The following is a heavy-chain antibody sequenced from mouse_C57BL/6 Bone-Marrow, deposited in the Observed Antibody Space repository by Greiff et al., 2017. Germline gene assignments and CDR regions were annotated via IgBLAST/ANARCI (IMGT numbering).Heavy chain of an antibody. V-gene: IGHV1-81*01. J-gene: IGHJ3*01. D-gene: IGHD2-4*01. CDR1: GYTFTSYG. CDR3: AISYDYDAGFAY. CDR2: IYPRIGNT. Sequence: VQLQESGAELARPGASVKLSCKASGYTFTSYGISWVKQRTGQGLEWIGEIYPRIGNTYYNEKFKGKATLTADKSSNTAYMGLRSLTSEDSAVYFCAISYDYDAGFAYWGQGTLVTVSA.